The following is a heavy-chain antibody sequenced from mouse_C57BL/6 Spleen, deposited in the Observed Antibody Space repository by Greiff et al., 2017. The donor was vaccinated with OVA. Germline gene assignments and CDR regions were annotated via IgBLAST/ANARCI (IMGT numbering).Heavy chain of an antibody. CDR1: GFTFSSYA. J-gene: IGHJ1*03. CDR2: ISDGGSYT. V-gene: IGHV5-4*03. Sequence: DVMLVESGGGLVKPGGSLKLSCAASGFTFSSYAMSWVRQTPEKRLEWVATISDGGSYTYYPDNVKGRFTISRDNAKNNLYLQMSHLKSEDTAMYYCARGRDITTVVAHWYFDVWGTGTTVNVSS. D-gene: IGHD1-1*01. CDR3: ARGRDITTVVAHWYFDV.